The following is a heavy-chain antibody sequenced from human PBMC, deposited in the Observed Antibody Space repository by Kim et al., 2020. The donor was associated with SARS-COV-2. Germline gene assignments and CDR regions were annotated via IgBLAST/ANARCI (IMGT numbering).Heavy chain of an antibody. V-gene: IGHV4-39*01. D-gene: IGHD3-3*01. CDR3: ARHHGVTIFGVVVSYSGMDV. CDR2: IYYSGST. J-gene: IGHJ6*02. Sequence: SETLSLTCTVSGGSISSSSYYWGWIRQPPGKGLEWIGSIYYSGSTYYNPSLKSRVTISVDTSKNQFSLKLSSVTAADTAVYYCARHHGVTIFGVVVSYSGMDVWGQGTTVTVSS. CDR1: GGSISSSSYY.